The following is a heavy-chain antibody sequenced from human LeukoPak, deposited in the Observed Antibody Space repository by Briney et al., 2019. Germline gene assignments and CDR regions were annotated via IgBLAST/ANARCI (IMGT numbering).Heavy chain of an antibody. CDR1: GGSFSGYY. Sequence: SETLSLTCAVYGGSFSGYYWSWIRQPPGKGLEWIGSIYYSGSTYYNPSLKSRVTISVDTSKNQFSLKLSSVTAADTAVYYCARPARGNGMDVWGQGTRSPSP. D-gene: IGHD3-10*01. CDR3: ARPARGNGMDV. CDR2: IYYSGST. V-gene: IGHV4-34*01. J-gene: IGHJ6*02.